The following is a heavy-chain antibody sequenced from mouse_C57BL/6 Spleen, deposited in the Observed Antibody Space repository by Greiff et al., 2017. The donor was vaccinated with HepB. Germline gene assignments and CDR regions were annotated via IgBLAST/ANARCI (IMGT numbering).Heavy chain of an antibody. V-gene: IGHV14-1*01. J-gene: IGHJ1*03. D-gene: IGHD1-1*01. Sequence: EVQLQQSGAELVRPGASVKLSCTASGFNIKDYYMHWVKQRPEQGLEWIGRIDPEDGDTEYAPKFQGKATMTADTSSNTAYLQLSSLTSEDTAVYYCTPIYYYGSSYRYFDVWDTGTTVTVSS. CDR2: IDPEDGDT. CDR3: TPIYYYGSSYRYFDV. CDR1: GFNIKDYY.